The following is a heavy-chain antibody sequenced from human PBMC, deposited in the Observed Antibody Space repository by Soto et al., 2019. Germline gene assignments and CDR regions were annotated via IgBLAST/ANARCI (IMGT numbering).Heavy chain of an antibody. J-gene: IGHJ6*02. CDR1: GFTFSSYA. D-gene: IGHD2-2*01. CDR3: ARERGYCSSTSFPKGGWCDYGMDV. CDR2: ISYDGSNK. Sequence: GGSLRLSCAASGFTFSSYAMHWVRQSPGKGLEWVAVISYDGSNKYYADSVKGRFTISRDNSKNTLYLQMNSLRAEDTAVYYCARERGYCSSTSFPKGGWCDYGMDVWGQGTTVTVSS. V-gene: IGHV3-30-3*01.